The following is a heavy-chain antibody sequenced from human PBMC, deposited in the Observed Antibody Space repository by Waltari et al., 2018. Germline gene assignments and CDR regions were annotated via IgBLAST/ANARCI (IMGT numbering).Heavy chain of an antibody. D-gene: IGHD1-1*01. V-gene: IGHV1-69*08. J-gene: IGHJ4*02. CDR3: TRDNDEGDY. CDR2: IIPILGTV. CDR1: GGTFSSYS. Sequence: QVQLVQSGAEVKKPGSSVKVSCKASGGTFSSYSISWVRQAPGQGLEWMGKIIPILGTVDYEQKFQGRVTITADKSTNTAYMELSSLTSEDTAVFYCTRDNDEGDYWGRGTLVTVSS.